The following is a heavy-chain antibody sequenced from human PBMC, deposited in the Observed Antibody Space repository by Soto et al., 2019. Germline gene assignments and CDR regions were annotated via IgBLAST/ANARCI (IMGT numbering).Heavy chain of an antibody. D-gene: IGHD2-15*01. V-gene: IGHV1-69*01. CDR2: IIPGFCIG. J-gene: IGHJ3*01. Sequence: QVQLVQSGAEVKRPGSSIKVSCTVSGGTFSSYSINWVRQAPGQGLEWLGGIIPGFCIGGKSQKFQGRVTFTAEESTRTAYMERSRLRSGDPAMYYCATRAGYHAFDLWGPGTLV. CDR3: ATRAGYHAFDL. CDR1: GGTFSSYS.